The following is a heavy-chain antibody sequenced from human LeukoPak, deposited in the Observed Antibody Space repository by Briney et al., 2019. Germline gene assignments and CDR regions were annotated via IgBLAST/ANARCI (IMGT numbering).Heavy chain of an antibody. CDR3: AKDLGPIYYYGMDV. J-gene: IGHJ6*02. CDR2: ISYDGSNK. Sequence: GGSLRLSCAASGFTFSSYGMHWVRQAPGKGLEWVAVISYDGSNKYYADSVKGRFTISRDNSKNTLYLQMNSLRAEDTAVYYCAKDLGPIYYYGMDVWGQGTTVTVSS. V-gene: IGHV3-30*18. CDR1: GFTFSSYG.